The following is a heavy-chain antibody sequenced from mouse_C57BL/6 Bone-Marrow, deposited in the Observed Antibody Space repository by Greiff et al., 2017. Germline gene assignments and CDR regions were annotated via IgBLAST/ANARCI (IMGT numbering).Heavy chain of an antibody. CDR3: ARSGGGNLAWFAY. V-gene: IGHV1-39*01. Sequence: VHVKQSGPELVKPGASVKISCKASGYSFTDYNMNWVKQSNGKSLEWIGVINPNYGTTSYNQKFKGKATLTVDQSSSTAYMQLNSLTSEDSAVYYSARSGGGNLAWFAYWGQGTLVTVSA. D-gene: IGHD2-1*01. J-gene: IGHJ3*01. CDR2: INPNYGTT. CDR1: GYSFTDYN.